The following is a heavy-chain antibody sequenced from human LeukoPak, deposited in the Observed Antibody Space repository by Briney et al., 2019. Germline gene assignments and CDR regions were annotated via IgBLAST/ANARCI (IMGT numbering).Heavy chain of an antibody. CDR2: ISSSGSTI. D-gene: IGHD4-23*01. V-gene: IGHV3-48*03. CDR1: GFTFSSYE. Sequence: PGGSLRLSCAASGFTFSSYEMNWVRQAPGKGLEWVSYISSSGSTIYYADSVKGRFTISRDNAKNSLYLQMNSLRAEDTAVYYCARWTTVVTPSFGYWGQGTLVTVSS. CDR3: ARWTTVVTPSFGY. J-gene: IGHJ4*02.